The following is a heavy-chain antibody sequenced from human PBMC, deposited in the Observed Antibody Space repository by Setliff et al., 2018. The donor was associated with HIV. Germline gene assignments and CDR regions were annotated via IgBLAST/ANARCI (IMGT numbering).Heavy chain of an antibody. Sequence: SETLSLTCNVSGGSISAYYWSWVRQPPGKRLEWIGYIYSNGGTAYNPSLKSRVTISVDTSKDQFSLKLTSVTIADTAVYYCARFTSGWYGQYWGQGTLVTVSS. D-gene: IGHD6-19*01. CDR3: ARFTSGWYGQY. V-gene: IGHV4-59*01. CDR1: GGSISAYY. J-gene: IGHJ4*02. CDR2: IYSNGGT.